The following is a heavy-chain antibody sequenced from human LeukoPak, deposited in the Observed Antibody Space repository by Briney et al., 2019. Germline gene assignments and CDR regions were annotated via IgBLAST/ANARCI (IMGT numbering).Heavy chain of an antibody. Sequence: ASVKVSCKASGGTFSTYAISWVRQAPGQGLEWMGGIIPIFGTTNYAQKFQGRVTITADESTSTAYMELSSLISKDTAVYYCARDCGSTSCYSDDWGQGTLVTVSS. D-gene: IGHD2-2*02. CDR3: ARDCGSTSCYSDD. CDR2: IIPIFGTT. J-gene: IGHJ4*02. V-gene: IGHV1-69*01. CDR1: GGTFSTYA.